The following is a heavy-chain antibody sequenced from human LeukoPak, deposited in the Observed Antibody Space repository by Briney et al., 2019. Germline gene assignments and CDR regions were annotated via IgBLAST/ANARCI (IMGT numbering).Heavy chain of an antibody. CDR2: IDPSDSHT. D-gene: IGHD3-10*01. V-gene: IGHV5-10-1*01. CDR3: ARLREDGQIGDY. J-gene: IGHJ4*02. CDR1: GYRFTGDW. Sequence: GESLKISCKGSGYRFTGDWISWVRQMPGKGLEWMGRIDPSDSHTNYGPSLQGHVTISADKSISTVYLQWNSLKASDTAVYYCARLREDGQIGDYWGQGTLVIVSS.